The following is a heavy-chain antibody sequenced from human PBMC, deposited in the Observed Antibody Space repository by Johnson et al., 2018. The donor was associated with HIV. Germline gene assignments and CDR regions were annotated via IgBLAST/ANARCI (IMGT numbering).Heavy chain of an antibody. V-gene: IGHV3-30-3*01. CDR3: AGDGFSSTTCLDAFDI. CDR2: ISFDVTNK. CDR1: GFTFTSYT. J-gene: IGHJ3*02. D-gene: IGHD2-2*01. Sequence: QVQLVESGGGVVQPGRSLRLSCAASGFTFTSYTIHWVRQAPGKGLEWVALISFDVTNKYYADSVKDRFTISRDNSTDTIYVEMNSLRGEDTDLYYCAGDGFSSTTCLDAFDIWGQGTIVPVSS.